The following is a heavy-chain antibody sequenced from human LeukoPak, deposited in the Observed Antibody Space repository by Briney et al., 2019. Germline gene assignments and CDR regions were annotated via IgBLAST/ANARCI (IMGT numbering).Heavy chain of an antibody. J-gene: IGHJ3*02. Sequence: SETLSLTCTVSGGSISSSSYYWGWIRQPPGKGLEWIGRIYSSGSSNYSPSLKSRVTMSVDTSKNQLSLKLSSVTAADTAVYYCARLDAFDIWGQGTMVTVSS. CDR3: ARLDAFDI. V-gene: IGHV4-39*07. CDR2: IYSSGSS. CDR1: GGSISSSSYY.